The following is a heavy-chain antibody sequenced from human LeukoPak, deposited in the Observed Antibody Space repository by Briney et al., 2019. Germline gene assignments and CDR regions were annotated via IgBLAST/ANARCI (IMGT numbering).Heavy chain of an antibody. CDR1: GGSVINSNW. Sequence: PSETLSLTCGVSGGSVINSNWWTWVRQPPGKGLEWIGEVHLDGRTNYNPSLESRLTMSVDVSENQVSLKLTSVTAADTAVYYCAREGGFYRPLDYSGQGTLVTVSS. J-gene: IGHJ4*02. D-gene: IGHD3-3*01. CDR3: AREGGFYRPLDY. V-gene: IGHV4-4*02. CDR2: VHLDGRT.